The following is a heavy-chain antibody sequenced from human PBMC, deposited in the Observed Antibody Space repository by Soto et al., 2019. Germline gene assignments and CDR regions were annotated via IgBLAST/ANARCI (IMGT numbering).Heavy chain of an antibody. CDR2: IIPVFGTA. CDR1: GGTFIRYV. CDR3: ARALGYCSGGSCSDYYYGMDV. D-gene: IGHD2-15*01. Sequence: SVKVSCKASGGTFIRYVFSWVRQAPGQGLAWMGGIIPVFGTANYAQKFQGRVTITADESTSTAYMELSSLRSEDTAVYYCARALGYCSGGSCSDYYYGMDVWGQGTAVTVSS. V-gene: IGHV1-69*13. J-gene: IGHJ6*02.